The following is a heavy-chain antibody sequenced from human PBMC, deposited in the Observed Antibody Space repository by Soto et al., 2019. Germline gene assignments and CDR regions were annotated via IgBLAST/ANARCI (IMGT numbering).Heavy chain of an antibody. Sequence: QVHLVQSGAEVKKTGASVKVSCKTSGYTFINYGISWVRQAPGQGLEWMGWINGYNGNTNYARKFQGKFTMTTDTATTAAFMELTSLRSDDTAVYYFAGGDSPVHFDYWGQGNLVTVSS. D-gene: IGHD4-4*01. J-gene: IGHJ4*02. V-gene: IGHV1-18*01. CDR2: INGYNGNT. CDR1: GYTFINYG. CDR3: AGGDSPVHFDY.